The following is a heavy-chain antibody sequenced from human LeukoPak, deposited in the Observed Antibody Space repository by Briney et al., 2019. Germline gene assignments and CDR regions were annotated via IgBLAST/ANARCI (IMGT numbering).Heavy chain of an antibody. V-gene: IGHV4-59*08. CDR3: ARSKRFLEWLPIYRNDAFDI. Sequence: TASETLSLTCTVPGGSISSYYWGWIRQPPGKGLEWIGNMYYSGSTNYNPPLKSRVTISVDTSKNQFSLKLSSVAAADTAVYYCARSKRFLEWLPIYRNDAFDIWGQGTMVTVSS. D-gene: IGHD3-3*01. CDR2: MYYSGST. J-gene: IGHJ3*02. CDR1: GGSISSYY.